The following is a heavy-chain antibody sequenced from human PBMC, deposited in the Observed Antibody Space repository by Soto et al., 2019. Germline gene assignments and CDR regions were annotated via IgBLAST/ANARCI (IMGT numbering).Heavy chain of an antibody. CDR3: AKGRGGSGSLTPRVDF. D-gene: IGHD3-10*01. CDR1: GFTFNNYV. V-gene: IGHV3-23*01. CDR2: ISGGGDTT. J-gene: IGHJ4*02. Sequence: EVQLLESGGGLVQPGGSLRLSCAAFGFTFNNYVMTWVRQAPGKGLEWVSDISGGGDTTSYADSVKGRFTVSRDGSKNTLYLQMSSLRAEDTALYYCAKGRGGSGSLTPRVDFWGQGTLVTVSS.